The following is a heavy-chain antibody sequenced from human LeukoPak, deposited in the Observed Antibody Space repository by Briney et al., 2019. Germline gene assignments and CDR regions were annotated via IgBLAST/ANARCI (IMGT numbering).Heavy chain of an antibody. Sequence: GGSLRLSCEASGFSFSSYEMHWVRQAPGKGLEWVSFIAANGFGIHYADSVQGRFTISRDNGKNSPYLEMSSLTEEDTALYFCARGGDNYCTAGSCFLGYWGQGTLVTVSS. CDR2: IAANGFGI. CDR3: ARGGDNYCTAGSCFLGY. J-gene: IGHJ4*02. V-gene: IGHV3-48*03. D-gene: IGHD2-15*01. CDR1: GFSFSSYE.